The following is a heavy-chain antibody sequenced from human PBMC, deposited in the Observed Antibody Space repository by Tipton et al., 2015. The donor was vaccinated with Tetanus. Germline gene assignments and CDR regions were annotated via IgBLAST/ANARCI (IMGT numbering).Heavy chain of an antibody. D-gene: IGHD6-25*01. CDR3: AREGLVLGPAKSSYFDS. CDR2: ISSGGKKD. J-gene: IGHJ4*02. Sequence: SLRLSCAADGVTFNRDIMHWVRQAPGKGLEWVAEISSGGKKDSYSDSVKGRFTISRDNSKSTLFLQMNSLRPEDTGVYYCAREGLVLGPAKSSYFDSWGQGTRVIVSS. CDR1: GVTFNRDI. V-gene: IGHV3-30*03.